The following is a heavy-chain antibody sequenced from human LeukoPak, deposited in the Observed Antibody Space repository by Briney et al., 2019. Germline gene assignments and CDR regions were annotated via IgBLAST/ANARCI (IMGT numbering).Heavy chain of an antibody. Sequence: SETLSLTCAVSGGSISSGGYSWSWIRQPPGKGLEWIGYIYHSGSTYYNPSPKSRVTISVDRSKNQFSLKLSSVTAADTAVYYCARVPYDSSGYYFDYWGQGTLVTVSS. CDR1: GGSISSGGYS. CDR3: ARVPYDSSGYYFDY. CDR2: IYHSGST. D-gene: IGHD3-22*01. V-gene: IGHV4-30-2*01. J-gene: IGHJ4*02.